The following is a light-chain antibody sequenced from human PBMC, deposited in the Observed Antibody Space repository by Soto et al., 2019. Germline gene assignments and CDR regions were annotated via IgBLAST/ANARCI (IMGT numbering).Light chain of an antibody. Sequence: DIQMTQSPSTLSASVGDRVTITCRASQSISSWLAWYQQKPGKAPKLLIYDASSLESGVPSQFSGSGAVTEFTLTISSLQPDDFTTYYCQQYNSYSLTFGGGTKVEIK. V-gene: IGKV1-5*01. CDR1: QSISSW. CDR2: DAS. J-gene: IGKJ4*01. CDR3: QQYNSYSLT.